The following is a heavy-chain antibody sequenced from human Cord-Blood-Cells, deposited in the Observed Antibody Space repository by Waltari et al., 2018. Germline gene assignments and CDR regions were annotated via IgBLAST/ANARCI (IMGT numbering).Heavy chain of an antibody. V-gene: IGHV1-2*04. CDR2: INPNSGGT. CDR1: GYTFTGYY. CDR3: ARDGGSRVMVQGVNWFDP. Sequence: QVQLVQSGAEVKKPGASVKVSCKASGYTFTGYYMHWVRQAPGQGLEWMGWINPNSGGTNYAQKFQGWVTMTRDTSISTAYMELSRLRSDDTAVYYCARDGGSRVMVQGVNWFDPWGQGTLVTVSS. D-gene: IGHD3-10*01. J-gene: IGHJ5*02.